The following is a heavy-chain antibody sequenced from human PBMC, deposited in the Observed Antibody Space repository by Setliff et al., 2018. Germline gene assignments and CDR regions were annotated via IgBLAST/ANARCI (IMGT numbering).Heavy chain of an antibody. D-gene: IGHD3-3*01. CDR3: ARGKTFFGAFIRAFDI. J-gene: IGHJ3*02. CDR1: GGSIDSHY. CDR2: IYYSGNT. V-gene: IGHV4-59*11. Sequence: SETLSLTCSVSGGSIDSHYWCWIRQPPGKGLEWIGSIYYSGNTNYNPSLKSRVTISIDTSKNQFSLKLSSVTAADTAVYHCARGKTFFGAFIRAFDIWGQGRMVTVSS.